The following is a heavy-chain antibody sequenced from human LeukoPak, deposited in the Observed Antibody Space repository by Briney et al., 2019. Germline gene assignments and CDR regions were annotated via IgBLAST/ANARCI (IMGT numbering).Heavy chain of an antibody. CDR1: GFTFTTYP. J-gene: IGHJ4*02. Sequence: PGGSLRLSCEASGFTFTTYPMSWVRQAPGKGLEWVSAITPSGGSTYYADSVKGRFTISRDNYKNTLYLQMNSLRAEDTAVYYCAKIFKSGFYDSSGYYSPDYYWGQGTLVTVSS. CDR2: ITPSGGST. D-gene: IGHD3-22*01. CDR3: AKIFKSGFYDSSGYYSPDYY. V-gene: IGHV3-23*01.